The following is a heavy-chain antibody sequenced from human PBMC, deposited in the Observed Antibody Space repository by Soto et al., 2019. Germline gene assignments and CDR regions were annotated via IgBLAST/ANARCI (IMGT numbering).Heavy chain of an antibody. V-gene: IGHV3-21*01. CDR1: GFTFSSYS. J-gene: IGHJ6*02. Sequence: GGSLRLSCAASGFTFSSYSMNWVRQAPGKGLEWVSSISSSSSYIYYADSVKGRFTISRDNAKNSLYLQMNSLRAEDTAVYYCAREIAFWSGYSMRYYGMDVWGQGTTVTVSS. D-gene: IGHD3-3*01. CDR2: ISSSSSYI. CDR3: AREIAFWSGYSMRYYGMDV.